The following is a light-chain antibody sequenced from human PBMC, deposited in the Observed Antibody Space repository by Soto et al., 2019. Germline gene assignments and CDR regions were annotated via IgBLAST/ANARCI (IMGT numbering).Light chain of an antibody. CDR3: QQYGTSPIT. CDR2: GAS. V-gene: IGKV3-20*01. Sequence: ETVLTQSPGTLSLSPGERATLSCRASLSVSSSLAWYQQKPGQAPRLLIYGASSRATGIPDRFSGSGSGTDFTLTISRLEPEDFAVFYCQQYGTSPITFGRGTRLEIK. J-gene: IGKJ5*01. CDR1: LSVSSS.